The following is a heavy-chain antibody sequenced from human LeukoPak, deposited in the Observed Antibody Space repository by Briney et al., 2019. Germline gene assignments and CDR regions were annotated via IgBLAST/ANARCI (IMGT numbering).Heavy chain of an antibody. Sequence: ASVKVSCKASGGTFSSYAISWVRQAPGKGLEWMGGFDPEDGETIYAQKFQGRVTMTEDTSTDTAYMELSSLRSEDTAVYYCATGLRWFDPWGQGTLVTVSS. CDR1: GGTFSSYA. V-gene: IGHV1-24*01. CDR3: ATGLRWFDP. J-gene: IGHJ5*02. CDR2: FDPEDGET.